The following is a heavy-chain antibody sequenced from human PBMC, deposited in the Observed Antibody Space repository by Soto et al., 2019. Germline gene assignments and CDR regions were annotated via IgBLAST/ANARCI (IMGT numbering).Heavy chain of an antibody. Sequence: SVKVSFKASGYTFTSYYMNWVRQAPGQGLEWMGIINPSGGSTSYAQKFQGRVTMTRDTSTSTVYMELSSLRSEDTAVYYCARDEYYDFWSGYSYGMDVWGQGTTVTVSS. CDR1: GYTFTSYY. CDR3: ARDEYYDFWSGYSYGMDV. D-gene: IGHD3-3*01. V-gene: IGHV1-46*01. J-gene: IGHJ6*02. CDR2: INPSGGST.